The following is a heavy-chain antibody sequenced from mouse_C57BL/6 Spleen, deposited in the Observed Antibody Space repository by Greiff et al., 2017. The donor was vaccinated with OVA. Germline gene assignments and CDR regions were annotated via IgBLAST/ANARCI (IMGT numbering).Heavy chain of an antibody. Sequence: QVQLKESGPELVKPGASVKISCKASGYAFSSSWMNWVKQRPGKGLEWIGRIYPGDGDTNYNGKFKGKATLTADKSSSTAYMQLSSLTSEDSAVYFCARWDYVSSHDYWGQGTSVTVSS. CDR2: IYPGDGDT. J-gene: IGHJ4*01. V-gene: IGHV1-82*01. D-gene: IGHD1-1*01. CDR1: GYAFSSSW. CDR3: ARWDYVSSHDY.